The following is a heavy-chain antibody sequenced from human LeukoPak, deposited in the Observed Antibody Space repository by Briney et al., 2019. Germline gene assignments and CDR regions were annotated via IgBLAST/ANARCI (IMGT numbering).Heavy chain of an antibody. Sequence: SETLSLTCTVSDGSISSYYWSWIRQPPGKGLEWIGYIYYSGSTNYNPSLKSRVTISVDTSKNQFSLKLSSVTAADTAVYYCARERGILRGDAFDIWGQGTMVTVSS. CDR2: IYYSGST. D-gene: IGHD1-26*01. J-gene: IGHJ3*02. CDR1: DGSISSYY. CDR3: ARERGILRGDAFDI. V-gene: IGHV4-59*12.